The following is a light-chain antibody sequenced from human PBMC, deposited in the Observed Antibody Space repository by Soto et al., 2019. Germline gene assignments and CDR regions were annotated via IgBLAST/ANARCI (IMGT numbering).Light chain of an antibody. Sequence: EIVLTQSPATLSXXPGERATLSCRASQSVSRFLAWFQQKPGQAPRLLIYDASNRATGIPARFSGSGSGTDFALTISSLEPEDFAVYYCQQRYNWPGTFGQGTKLEIK. CDR2: DAS. CDR1: QSVSRF. CDR3: QQRYNWPGT. J-gene: IGKJ2*01. V-gene: IGKV3-11*01.